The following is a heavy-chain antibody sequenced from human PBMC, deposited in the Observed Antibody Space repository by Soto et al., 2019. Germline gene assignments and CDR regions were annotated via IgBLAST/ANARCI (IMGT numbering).Heavy chain of an antibody. Sequence: QVHLVESGGGVVQPGTSLRLSCAASGFSFSDYGMLWVRQAPGKGLEWLTIIWFDASHEYYADSVKGRFTISRDNSNNTLYLQLNSLTADDTAVYFCARDQGRATADGPLGNGLDVWGQGTAVTVSS. CDR3: ARDQGRATADGPLGNGLDV. CDR2: IWFDASHE. V-gene: IGHV3-33*01. D-gene: IGHD6-13*01. J-gene: IGHJ6*02. CDR1: GFSFSDYG.